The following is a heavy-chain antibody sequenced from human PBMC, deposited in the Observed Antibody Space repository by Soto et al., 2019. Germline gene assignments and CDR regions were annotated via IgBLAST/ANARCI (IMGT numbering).Heavy chain of an antibody. J-gene: IGHJ5*02. CDR3: ARGIAAAGTEKYNWFDP. CDR2: INPNSGGT. CDR1: GYTFTGYY. V-gene: IGHV1-2*04. D-gene: IGHD6-13*01. Sequence: ASVKVSCKASGYTFTGYYMHWVRQAPGQGLEWMGWINPNSGGTNYAQKFQGWVTMTRDTSISTAYMELSRLRSDDTAVYYCARGIAAAGTEKYNWFDPWGQGTLVTVS.